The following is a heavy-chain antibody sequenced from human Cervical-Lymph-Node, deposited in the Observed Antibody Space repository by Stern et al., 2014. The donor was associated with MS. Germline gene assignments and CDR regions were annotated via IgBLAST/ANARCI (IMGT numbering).Heavy chain of an antibody. V-gene: IGHV1-46*02. CDR3: AVRYCSGGRCYSVPDV. Sequence: QVQLVHSGSEVKKPGASVKVSCKASEYTHNNYLIHWVRQAPGQRPDWMGVINPSGATNYAQKVQDRVTMTTDASTSTFYMELSRLRSEDTAVYYCAVRYCSGGRCYSVPDVWGQGTTVIVSS. D-gene: IGHD2-15*01. CDR1: EYTHNNYL. CDR2: INPSGAT. J-gene: IGHJ6*02.